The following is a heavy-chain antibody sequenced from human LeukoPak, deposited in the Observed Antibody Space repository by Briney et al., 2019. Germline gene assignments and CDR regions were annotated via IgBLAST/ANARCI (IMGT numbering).Heavy chain of an antibody. CDR3: ARRWVYDKRAFDA. CDR1: GGSISGTYY. Sequence: PSETLSLTCSVSGGSISGTYYWSWIRQPPGKGLEWIGYIYYTGTTDSNPSLKSRVTISLDTSKNQFSLNLSSVTAADTAVYYCARRWVYDKRAFDAWGQGTMVTVSS. V-gene: IGHV4-59*08. CDR2: IYYTGTT. J-gene: IGHJ3*01. D-gene: IGHD3-16*01.